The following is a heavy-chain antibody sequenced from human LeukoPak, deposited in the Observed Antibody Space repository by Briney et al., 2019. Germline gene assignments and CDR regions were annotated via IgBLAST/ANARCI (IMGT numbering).Heavy chain of an antibody. CDR1: GFTFSSYG. CDR3: ARGAVAGTLYDWFDP. J-gene: IGHJ5*02. V-gene: IGHV3-30*02. D-gene: IGHD6-13*01. Sequence: GGSLRLSCAASGFTFSSYGMHWVRQAPGKGLEWVAFIRYDGSNKYYADSVKGRFTISRDNAKNSLYLQMNSLRAEDTAVYYCARGAVAGTLYDWFDPWGQGTLVTVSS. CDR2: IRYDGSNK.